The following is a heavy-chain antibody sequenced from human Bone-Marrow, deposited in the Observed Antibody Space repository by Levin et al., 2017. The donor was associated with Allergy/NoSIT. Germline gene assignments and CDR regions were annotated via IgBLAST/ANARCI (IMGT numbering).Heavy chain of an antibody. CDR1: GGTFTNYA. D-gene: IGHD2-15*01. CDR2: IIPMFGTA. J-gene: IGHJ5*02. CDR3: ASLGYCSGGSCFWPNDYGDSDGT. V-gene: IGHV1-69*01. Sequence: PGESLKISCKASGGTFTNYAINWVRQAPGQGLEWMGGIIPMFGTAFYAEKFQGRVTIIADESTTTSHLELSSLRSEDTAIYYCASLGYCSGGSCFWPNDYGDSDGTWGQGTRVIVSS.